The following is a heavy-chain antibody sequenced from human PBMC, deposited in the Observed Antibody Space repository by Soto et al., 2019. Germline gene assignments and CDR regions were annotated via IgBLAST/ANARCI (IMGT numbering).Heavy chain of an antibody. CDR3: ARDPRGDYDTAAYFDS. J-gene: IGHJ4*02. V-gene: IGHV3-30*04. CDR1: GFTFTGYA. CDR2: TSFDERYK. D-gene: IGHD3-22*01. Sequence: QVQLVESGGGVVQPGRSLRLSCEASGFTFTGYAMHWDRQAPGKGLEWVAITSFDERYKFYAASVKGRFTISRDNSKNTLYLQMDSLSPEDTARYFCARDPRGDYDTAAYFDSWGQGALVIVSS.